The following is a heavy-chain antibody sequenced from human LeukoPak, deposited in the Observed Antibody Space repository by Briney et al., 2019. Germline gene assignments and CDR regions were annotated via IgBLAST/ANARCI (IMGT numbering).Heavy chain of an antibody. CDR2: INPNSGRT. J-gene: IGHJ4*02. Sequence: GASVKVSCKASGYTFTGYYIHWVRQAPGQGLEWMGWINPNSGRTNYAQKFQGRVTMTSDTSISTAYMEMSRLTSDDTSVYYCAGSIAATGHMPHDYWGQGTLVTVSS. CDR3: AGSIAATGHMPHDY. V-gene: IGHV1-2*02. CDR1: GYTFTGYY. D-gene: IGHD6-13*01.